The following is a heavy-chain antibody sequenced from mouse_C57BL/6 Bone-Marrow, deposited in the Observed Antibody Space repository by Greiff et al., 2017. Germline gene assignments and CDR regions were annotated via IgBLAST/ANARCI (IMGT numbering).Heavy chain of an antibody. CDR3: ARWRGWYFDV. V-gene: IGHV1-42*01. J-gene: IGHJ1*03. CDR1: GYSFTGYY. CDR2: INPSTGGT. Sequence: EVQLQQSGPELVKPGASVKISCKASGYSFTGYYMNWVKQSPEKSLEWIGEINPSTGGTTYNQKFKSKATLTVDKSSSTAYMQLKSLTSEDSAFYFCARWRGWYFDVCGTGTTVTVSS.